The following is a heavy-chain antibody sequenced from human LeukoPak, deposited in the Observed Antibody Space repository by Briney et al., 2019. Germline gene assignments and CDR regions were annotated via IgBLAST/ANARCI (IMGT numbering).Heavy chain of an antibody. Sequence: PGGSLRLSCAASGFTFSSYTMYWVRQAPGKGLEYVSAVSSNGDSTYYANSVKGRFTISRDNSKNTLYLQMNSLRAEDTAVYYCAKEQGVGATGDAFDIWGQGTMVTVSS. CDR2: VSSNGDST. D-gene: IGHD1-26*01. CDR3: AKEQGVGATGDAFDI. J-gene: IGHJ3*02. V-gene: IGHV3-64*01. CDR1: GFTFSSYT.